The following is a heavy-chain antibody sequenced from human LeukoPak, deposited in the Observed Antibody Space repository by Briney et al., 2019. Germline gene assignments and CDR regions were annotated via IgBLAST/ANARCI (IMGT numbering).Heavy chain of an antibody. V-gene: IGHV1-18*01. Sequence: ASVKVSCKASGYTFTSYGINWVRQAPGQGLEWMGWISVYNGNTNYAQNLQDRVTMTTDTSTSTAYMELRSLRSDDTAMYYCARARGIVLMVFDYWGQGTLVTVSS. CDR1: GYTFTSYG. J-gene: IGHJ4*02. CDR2: ISVYNGNT. CDR3: ARARGIVLMVFDY. D-gene: IGHD2-8*01.